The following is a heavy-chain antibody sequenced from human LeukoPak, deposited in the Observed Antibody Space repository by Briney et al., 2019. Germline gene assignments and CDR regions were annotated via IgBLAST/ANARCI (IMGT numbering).Heavy chain of an antibody. Sequence: PGGSLRLSCAASGFTFSNFAMNWVRQAPGKGLEWVSTISGSGGSTYYADSVKGRFTISRDNSKNTLYLQMNGLRAEDTAVYYCAKMVHTEQWLVPFDYWGQGTLVTVSS. V-gene: IGHV3-23*01. CDR3: AKMVHTEQWLVPFDY. J-gene: IGHJ4*02. CDR1: GFTFSNFA. D-gene: IGHD6-19*01. CDR2: ISGSGGST.